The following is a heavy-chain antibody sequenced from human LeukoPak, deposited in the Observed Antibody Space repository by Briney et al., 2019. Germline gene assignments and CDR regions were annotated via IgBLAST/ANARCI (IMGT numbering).Heavy chain of an antibody. CDR1: GFTFSSSW. Sequence: AGGSLRLSCAASGFTFSSSWMHWVRQAPGKGLVWVSRVSGDGGTTAYADFVRGRFTISRDNAKSVLYLQMNSLGAEDTAVYYCARDHSPGWFDPWGQGTLVSVSS. V-gene: IGHV3-74*01. CDR3: ARDHSPGWFDP. CDR2: VSGDGGTT. J-gene: IGHJ5*02. D-gene: IGHD4-11*01.